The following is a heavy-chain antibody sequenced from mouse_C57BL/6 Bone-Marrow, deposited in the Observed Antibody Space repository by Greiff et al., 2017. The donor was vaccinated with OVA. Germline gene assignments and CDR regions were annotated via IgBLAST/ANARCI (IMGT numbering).Heavy chain of an antibody. V-gene: IGHV1-69*01. Sequence: QVQLQQPGAELVMPGASVKLSCKASGYTFTSYWMHWVKQRPGQGLEWIGEIDPSDSYTNYNQKFKGKSTLTVDKSSSTAYMQLSSLTSEDSAVYYCARRATTVVASMDYWGQGTSVTVSS. CDR3: ARRATTVVASMDY. J-gene: IGHJ4*01. CDR2: IDPSDSYT. CDR1: GYTFTSYW. D-gene: IGHD1-1*01.